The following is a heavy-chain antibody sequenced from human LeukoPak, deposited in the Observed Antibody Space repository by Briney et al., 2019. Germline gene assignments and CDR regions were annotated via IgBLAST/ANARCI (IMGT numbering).Heavy chain of an antibody. CDR3: ARGFGKAAANVFGGYTMDV. CDR1: GFTVDSSY. Sequence: GVSLRLSCAASGFTVDSSYMSWVRQAPGKGLEWVSLIYTGGSTYYADSVRGRFTISRDNSKNTLYLQMNSLTPEDTAVYYCARGFGKAAANVFGGYTMDVWGQGTTVTASS. D-gene: IGHD6-13*01. J-gene: IGHJ6*02. CDR2: IYTGGST. V-gene: IGHV3-66*02.